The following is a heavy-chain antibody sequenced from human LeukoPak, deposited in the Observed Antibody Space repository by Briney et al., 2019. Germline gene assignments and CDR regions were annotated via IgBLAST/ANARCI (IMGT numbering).Heavy chain of an antibody. V-gene: IGHV3-53*03. D-gene: IGHD3-10*01. Sequence: GGSLRLSCAASGFTVSRNYMSWVRQAPGKGLEWVSVIYTDGSTYYADSVKDRFTISRDNSKNTLYLQMNSLRAEDTAVYYCARDYGDYWGQGTLVTVSS. CDR2: IYTDGST. CDR1: GFTVSRNY. CDR3: ARDYGDY. J-gene: IGHJ4*02.